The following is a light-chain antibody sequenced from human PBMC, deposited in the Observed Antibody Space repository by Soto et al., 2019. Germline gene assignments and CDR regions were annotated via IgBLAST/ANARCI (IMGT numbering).Light chain of an antibody. Sequence: AIQMTQSPSSLSASVGDSVTITCRASQGIRNDLNWYQQKPGKPPNLLVYSASNLQSGVPSRFSGSESGTDFTLTISSLQPEDFATYYCLQDYSFPYTFGQGTKLEIK. CDR2: SAS. V-gene: IGKV1-6*01. CDR3: LQDYSFPYT. CDR1: QGIRND. J-gene: IGKJ2*01.